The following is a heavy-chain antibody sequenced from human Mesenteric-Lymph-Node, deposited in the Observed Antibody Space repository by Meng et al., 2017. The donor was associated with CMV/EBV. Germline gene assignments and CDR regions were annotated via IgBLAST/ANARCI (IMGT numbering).Heavy chain of an antibody. D-gene: IGHD6-13*01. V-gene: IGHV1-46*01. J-gene: IGHJ4*02. CDR2: INPDGGST. Sequence: ASVMVSCKASGYTFTTYYIHWVRQAPGQGLEWMGIINPDGGSTIYSHNFQGRVTMTSYTSTSTVYMALSILRSEDTAVYYCARDLIAARRIPAYWGQGTPVTVSS. CDR3: ARDLIAARRIPAY. CDR1: GYTFTTYY.